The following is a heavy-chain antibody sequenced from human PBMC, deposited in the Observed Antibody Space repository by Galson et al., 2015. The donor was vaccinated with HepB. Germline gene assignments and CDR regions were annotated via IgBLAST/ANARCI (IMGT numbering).Heavy chain of an antibody. Sequence: SLRLSCAASGFTVSSNYMSWVRLAPGKGLEWVSLIYSGGSTYYADSVKGRFTISRDNSKNTLYLQMNSLRAEDTAVYYCAREWYDILTGHGWFDPWGQGTLVTVSS. CDR1: GFTVSSNY. D-gene: IGHD3-9*01. J-gene: IGHJ5*02. V-gene: IGHV3-53*01. CDR3: AREWYDILTGHGWFDP. CDR2: IYSGGST.